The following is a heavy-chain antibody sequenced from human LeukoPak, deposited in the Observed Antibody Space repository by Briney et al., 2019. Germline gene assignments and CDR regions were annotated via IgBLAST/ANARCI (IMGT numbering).Heavy chain of an antibody. CDR3: ARDAAFPQYYYGSGSYHPDY. V-gene: IGHV3-33*01. J-gene: IGHJ4*02. Sequence: GRSLRLSCAASGCTFSSYGMHWVRQAPGKGLEWVAVIWYDGSNKYYADSVKGRFTISRDNSKNTPYLQMNSLRAEDTAVYYCARDAAFPQYYYGSGSYHPDYWGQGTLVTVSS. D-gene: IGHD3-10*01. CDR2: IWYDGSNK. CDR1: GCTFSSYG.